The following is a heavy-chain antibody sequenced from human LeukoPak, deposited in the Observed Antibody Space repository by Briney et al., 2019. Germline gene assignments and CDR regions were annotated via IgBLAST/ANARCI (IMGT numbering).Heavy chain of an antibody. Sequence: GGSLRLSCAASDFTLSDQYIDWFRQAPGKGLEWVSTASYYVGKQYHADSVRGRFTVSRDNSRNTVSLQMSSLRVEDTGIYYCAKAGIGADGAGFLCEYWDQGTLVTVSS. CDR2: ASYYVGKQ. J-gene: IGHJ4*02. CDR1: DFTLSDQY. CDR3: AKAGIGADGAGFLCEY. V-gene: IGHV3-23*01. D-gene: IGHD1-1*01.